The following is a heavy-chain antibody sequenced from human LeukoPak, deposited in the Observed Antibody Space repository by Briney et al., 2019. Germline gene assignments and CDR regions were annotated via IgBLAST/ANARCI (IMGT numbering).Heavy chain of an antibody. J-gene: IGHJ6*03. CDR2: ISAYNGNT. D-gene: IGHD2-2*01. CDR3: ARGAPRDIVVVPAAQYYYYYYMDV. Sequence: ASVKVSCKASGYTFTSYGISWVRQAPGQGLEWMGWISAYNGNTNYAQKLQGRVTMTTDTSTSTAYMELRSLRSDDTAVYYCARGAPRDIVVVPAAQYYYYYYMDVWGKGTTVTFSS. V-gene: IGHV1-18*01. CDR1: GYTFTSYG.